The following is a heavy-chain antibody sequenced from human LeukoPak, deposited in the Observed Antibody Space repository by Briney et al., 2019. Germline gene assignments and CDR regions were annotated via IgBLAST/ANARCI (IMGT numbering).Heavy chain of an antibody. CDR1: GGTFSSYA. V-gene: IGHV1-69*13. J-gene: IGHJ3*02. D-gene: IGHD3-10*01. Sequence: SVKVSCKASGGTFSSYAISWVRQAPGQGLEWMGGIIPIFGTANYAQKFQGRVTITGDESTSTAYMELSSLRSEDTAVYYCAREVRWFGELGDAFDIWGQGTMVTVSS. CDR2: IIPIFGTA. CDR3: AREVRWFGELGDAFDI.